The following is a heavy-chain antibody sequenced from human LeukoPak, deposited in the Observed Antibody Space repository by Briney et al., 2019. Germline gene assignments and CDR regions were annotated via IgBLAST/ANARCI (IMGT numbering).Heavy chain of an antibody. CDR2: INPNSGDT. CDR1: GYTFTGYY. Sequence: ASVKVSCKASGYTFTGYYIHWVRQAPGQGLEWMGWINPNSGDTNYAQNFQGRVTMTSDTSISTAYMDLSRLKSDDTAVYYCAKIPLYLQDYWGQGTLVTVSS. CDR3: AKIPLYLQDY. J-gene: IGHJ4*02. D-gene: IGHD3-16*01. V-gene: IGHV1-2*02.